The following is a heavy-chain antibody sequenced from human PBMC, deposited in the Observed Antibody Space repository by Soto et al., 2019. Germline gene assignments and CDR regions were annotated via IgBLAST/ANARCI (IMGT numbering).Heavy chain of an antibody. D-gene: IGHD3-22*01. J-gene: IGHJ3*02. CDR1: GRTSSSCA. Sequence: PGGSLRLSCAASGRTSSSCAMHWVRQAPGKGLEWVAMIWCDGTHEYYADSVKGRFTISRDKSKNTVYLQMNSLEAEDTALYYCVREVIGSEVAFDIWGQGTMVTVSS. CDR3: VREVIGSEVAFDI. V-gene: IGHV3-33*01. CDR2: IWCDGTHE.